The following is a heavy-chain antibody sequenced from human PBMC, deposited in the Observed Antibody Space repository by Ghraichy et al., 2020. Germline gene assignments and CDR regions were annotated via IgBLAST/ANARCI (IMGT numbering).Heavy chain of an antibody. CDR3: AKAEYSSSWYG. D-gene: IGHD6-13*01. V-gene: IGHV3-23*01. CDR1: GFTFSSYA. J-gene: IGHJ4*02. Sequence: GESLNISCAASGFTFSSYAMSWVRQAPGKGLEWVSAISGSGGSTYYADSVKGRFTISRDNSKNTLYLQMNSLRAEDTAVYYCAKAEYSSSWYGWGQGTLVTVSS. CDR2: ISGSGGST.